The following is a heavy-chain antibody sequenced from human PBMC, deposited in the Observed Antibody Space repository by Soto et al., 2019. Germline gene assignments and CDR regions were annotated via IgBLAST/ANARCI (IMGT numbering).Heavy chain of an antibody. CDR2: VWYDGSNK. CDR1: GFTFSSYG. Sequence: QVQLVESGGGVVQPGRSLRLSCAASGFTFSSYGMHWVRQAPGKGLEWVAVVWYDGSNKNYADSVKGRFTISRDNSKYTLYLQMNSLRVEDTAVYYCASQFATEQGWGQGTLVTVSS. D-gene: IGHD1-26*01. CDR3: ASQFATEQG. J-gene: IGHJ4*02. V-gene: IGHV3-33*03.